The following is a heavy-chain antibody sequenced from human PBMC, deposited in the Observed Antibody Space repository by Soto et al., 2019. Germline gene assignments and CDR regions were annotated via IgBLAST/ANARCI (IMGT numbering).Heavy chain of an antibody. CDR2: IKSKANGGAI. CDR3: ARDRYSSGWFDP. CDR1: GWPVSHAW. J-gene: IGHJ5*02. V-gene: IGHV3-15*07. D-gene: IGHD6-19*01. Sequence: GGSLTLSCAGSGWPVSHAWMKWVRLAPGKGLEWVGRIKSKANGGAIDYAAPVKGRFIISRDDSKNTVYLQMNSLKTEDIAVYYCARDRYSSGWFDPWGQGTLLTVSS.